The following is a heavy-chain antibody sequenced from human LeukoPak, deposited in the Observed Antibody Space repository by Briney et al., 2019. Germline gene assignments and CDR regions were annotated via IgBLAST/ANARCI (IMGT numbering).Heavy chain of an antibody. Sequence: GRSLRLSCATSGFTVSSNYMSWVRQAPGKGLEWVSVIYSGGSTYYADSVKGRFTISRDNSKNTLFLQMNSLRAEDTAVYYCARVGSDNYFYFDYWGQGTLVTVSS. D-gene: IGHD3-22*01. CDR2: IYSGGST. CDR3: ARVGSDNYFYFDY. V-gene: IGHV3-53*01. CDR1: GFTVSSNY. J-gene: IGHJ4*02.